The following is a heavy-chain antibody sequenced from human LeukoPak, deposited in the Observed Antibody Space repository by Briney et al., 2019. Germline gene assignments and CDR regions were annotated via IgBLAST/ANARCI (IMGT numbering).Heavy chain of an antibody. D-gene: IGHD2-8*01. CDR3: TRTVLDCKNGVCYDY. J-gene: IGHJ4*02. Sequence: VASVKVSCKASGYTFTGYYMHWVRQAPGQGLEWMGWINPNSGGTNYAQKFQGRVTMTRDTSISTAYMELSRLRSDDTAVYYCTRTVLDCKNGVCYDYWGQGTLVTVSS. CDR1: GYTFTGYY. CDR2: INPNSGGT. V-gene: IGHV1-2*02.